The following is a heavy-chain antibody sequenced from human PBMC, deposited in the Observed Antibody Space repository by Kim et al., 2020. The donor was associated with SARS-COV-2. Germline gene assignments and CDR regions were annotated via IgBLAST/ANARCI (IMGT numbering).Heavy chain of an antibody. Sequence: GGSLRLSCAASGFNFSSYGMHWVRQAPGKGLEWVAVISYDGSNKYYADSVKGRFTISRDNSKNTLYLQMNSLRAEDTAVYYCAKESGSGSYYAWSYYYYGVDVWGQGTTVTVSS. CDR1: GFNFSSYG. CDR3: AKESGSGSYYAWSYYYYGVDV. CDR2: ISYDGSNK. V-gene: IGHV3-30*18. D-gene: IGHD3-10*01. J-gene: IGHJ6*02.